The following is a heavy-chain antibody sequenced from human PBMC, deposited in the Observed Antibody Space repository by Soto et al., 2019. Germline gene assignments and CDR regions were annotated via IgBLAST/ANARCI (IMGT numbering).Heavy chain of an antibody. Sequence: GGSLRLSCAASGFTLSSYAMNWVRQAPGKGLEWVSVISAGGGSTYYADSVKGRFTISRDNSKNTVYLQMNSLRAEDTAMYSCTTYCSGGSCSRTNAFAYWGQGTLVTVSS. J-gene: IGHJ4*02. V-gene: IGHV3-23*01. CDR3: TTYCSGGSCSRTNAFAY. CDR1: GFTLSSYA. D-gene: IGHD2-15*01. CDR2: ISAGGGST.